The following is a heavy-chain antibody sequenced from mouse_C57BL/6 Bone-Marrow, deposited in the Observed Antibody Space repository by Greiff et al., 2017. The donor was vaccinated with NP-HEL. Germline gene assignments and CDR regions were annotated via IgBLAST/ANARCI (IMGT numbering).Heavy chain of an antibody. J-gene: IGHJ3*01. CDR1: GYSITSGYY. V-gene: IGHV3-6*01. CDR2: ISYDGSN. Sequence: EVQVVESGPGLVKPSQSLSLTCSVTGYSITSGYYWNWIRQFPGNKLEWMGYISYDGSNNYNPSLKNRISITRDTSTNQFFLKLNSVTTEDTATYYCARDDYDVPAWFAYWGQGTLVTVSA. D-gene: IGHD2-4*01. CDR3: ARDDYDVPAWFAY.